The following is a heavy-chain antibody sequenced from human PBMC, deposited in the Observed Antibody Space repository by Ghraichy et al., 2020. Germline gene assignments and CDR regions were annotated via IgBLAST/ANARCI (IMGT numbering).Heavy chain of an antibody. CDR2: IYHSGNT. Sequence: TRSLTCTVSGGSISSVGYYWSWIRQHPGKGLEWIGYIYHSGNTYFNPSLKSRLTISLDTSKNQFSLKLSSVTAADTAVYYCARGSYYYYGMDFWGQGTTVTVSS. V-gene: IGHV4-31*03. CDR3: ARGSYYYYGMDF. CDR1: GGSISSVGYY. J-gene: IGHJ6*02.